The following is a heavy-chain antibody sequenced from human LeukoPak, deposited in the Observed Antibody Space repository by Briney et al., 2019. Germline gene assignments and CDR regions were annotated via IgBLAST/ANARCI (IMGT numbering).Heavy chain of an antibody. J-gene: IGHJ6*03. CDR3: ARLVVRGFSLVYYYYYYMDV. CDR1: GGSISSSSYY. Sequence: PSETLSLTCTVSGGSISSSSYYWGWIRQPPGTGLEWIGYIYYSGSTNYNPSLKSRVTISVDTSKDQFSLKLSSVTAADTAVYYCARLVVRGFSLVYYYYYYMDVWGKGTTVTISS. D-gene: IGHD3-10*01. CDR2: IYYSGST. V-gene: IGHV4-61*05.